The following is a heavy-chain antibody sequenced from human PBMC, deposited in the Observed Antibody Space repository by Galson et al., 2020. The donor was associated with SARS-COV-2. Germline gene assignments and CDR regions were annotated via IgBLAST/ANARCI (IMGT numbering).Heavy chain of an antibody. CDR3: ARLLRRGSFPPPYFDT. CDR1: GYSFITYW. V-gene: IGHV5-51*01. D-gene: IGHD2-21*01. J-gene: IGHJ4*02. Sequence: HGESLKNSCKGSGYSFITYWIGWVCQRPGKGLEWMGIIYPSDSDTRYSPSFQGQVTMSVDKSISTVYLQWSSLKASDTAMYYCARLLRRGSFPPPYFDTWGQGTLVTVPS. CDR2: IYPSDSDT.